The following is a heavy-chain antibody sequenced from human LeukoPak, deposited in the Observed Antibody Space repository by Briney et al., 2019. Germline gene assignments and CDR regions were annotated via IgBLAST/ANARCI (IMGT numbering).Heavy chain of an antibody. CDR1: GYTFTSYA. Sequence: GASVKVSCKASGYTFTSYAMNWVRQAPGQGLEWMGIINPSGGSTSYAQKFQGRVTMTRDTSTSTVYMELSSLRSEDTAMFYCARDTGEKGIAAAVDWGQGTLVTVSS. D-gene: IGHD6-13*01. CDR3: ARDTGEKGIAAAVD. J-gene: IGHJ4*02. V-gene: IGHV1-46*01. CDR2: INPSGGST.